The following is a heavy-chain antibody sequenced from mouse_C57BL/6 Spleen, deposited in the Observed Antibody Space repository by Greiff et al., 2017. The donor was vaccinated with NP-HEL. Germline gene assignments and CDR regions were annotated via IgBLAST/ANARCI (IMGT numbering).Heavy chain of an antibody. V-gene: IGHV1-52*01. Sequence: QVQLQQPGAELVRPGSSVKLSCKASGYTFTSYWMHWVKQRPIQGLEWIGNIDPSDSETNYNQKFKGKATLTVDKSSSTAYMQLSSLTSEDSAVYYCARRRDYAMDYWGQGTSVTVSS. J-gene: IGHJ4*01. CDR2: IDPSDSET. CDR1: GYTFTSYW. CDR3: ARRRDYAMDY.